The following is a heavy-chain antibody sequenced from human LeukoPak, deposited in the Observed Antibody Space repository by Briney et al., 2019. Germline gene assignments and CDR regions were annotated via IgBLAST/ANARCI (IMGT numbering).Heavy chain of an antibody. CDR2: IYYSGST. J-gene: IGHJ4*02. Sequence: SETLSLTCTVSGGSISSYYWGWIRQPPGKGLEWIGSIYYSGSTYYNPSLKSRVTISVDTSKNQFSLKLSSVTAADTAVYYCARIRSRKWGFDYWGQGTLVTVSS. CDR1: GGSISSYY. D-gene: IGHD1-26*01. V-gene: IGHV4-39*07. CDR3: ARIRSRKWGFDY.